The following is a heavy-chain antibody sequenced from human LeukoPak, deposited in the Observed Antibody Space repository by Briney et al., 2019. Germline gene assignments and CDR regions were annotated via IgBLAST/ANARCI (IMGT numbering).Heavy chain of an antibody. J-gene: IGHJ6*03. CDR2: FIPFFGTA. V-gene: IGHV1-69*13. CDR3: ARDALFEYSSSSPNLYYYYYYMDV. D-gene: IGHD6-6*01. CDR1: GGTFSSYA. Sequence: ASVKVSCKASGGTFSSYAISWVRQAPGQGLEWRGGFIPFFGTANYAQKFQGRATITADESTSTAYMELSSLRSEDTAVYYCARDALFEYSSSSPNLYYYYYYMDVWGKGTTVTVSS.